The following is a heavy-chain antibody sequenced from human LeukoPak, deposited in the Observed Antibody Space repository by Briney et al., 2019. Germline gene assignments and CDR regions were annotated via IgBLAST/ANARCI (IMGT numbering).Heavy chain of an antibody. V-gene: IGHV3-20*04. CDR1: GFTFDDYG. J-gene: IGHJ5*02. D-gene: IGHD6-13*01. Sequence: PGGSLRLSCAASGFTFDDYGMSWVRQAPGKGLEWVSGINWNGGSTGYADSVKGRFTISRDNAKNSLYLQMNSLRAEDTALYYCAREEGIYSSSWVDDWFDPWGQGTLVTVSS. CDR2: INWNGGST. CDR3: AREEGIYSSSWVDDWFDP.